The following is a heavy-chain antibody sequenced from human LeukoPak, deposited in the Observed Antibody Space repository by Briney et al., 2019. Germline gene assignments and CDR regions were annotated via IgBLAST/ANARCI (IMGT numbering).Heavy chain of an antibody. Sequence: ASVKVSCKASGYTFTSYDINWVRQATGQGLEWMGWMNPNSGDTGYAQKFQGRVIMTRNTSISTAYMELSSLRSEDTAVYYCARGARGSIDLDYWGQGTLVTLSS. CDR2: MNPNSGDT. J-gene: IGHJ4*02. CDR1: GYTFTSYD. V-gene: IGHV1-8*01. D-gene: IGHD2-2*01. CDR3: ARGARGSIDLDY.